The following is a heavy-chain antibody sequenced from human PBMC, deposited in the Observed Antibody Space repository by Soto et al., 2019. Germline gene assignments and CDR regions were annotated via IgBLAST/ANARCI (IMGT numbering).Heavy chain of an antibody. CDR1: GFTFRSYG. V-gene: IGHV3-23*01. J-gene: IGHJ4*02. CDR2: ISGSGART. CDR3: ARGDSYYDFGIEC. Sequence: GGSQRLSCAASGFTFRSYGRSWVRQAPGKGLEWVTSISGSGARTYYADSVKGRITTSRDNSKNTLFLQVSSLRDEDTAVYYCARGDSYYDFGIECWGQGTVVTVSS. D-gene: IGHD3-3*01.